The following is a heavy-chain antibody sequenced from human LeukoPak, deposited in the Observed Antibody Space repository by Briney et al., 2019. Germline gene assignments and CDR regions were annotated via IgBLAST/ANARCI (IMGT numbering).Heavy chain of an antibody. CDR3: ARDWYYDY. CDR2: IRKDGNDE. CDR1: GFTFNAYA. V-gene: IGHV3-30*02. J-gene: IGHJ4*02. Sequence: GGSLRLSCAASGFTFNAYAIHWVRQAPGKGLEWVAFIRKDGNDEKYADSVKGRFTISRDNSKNTLYLQMNSLRAEDTAVYYCARDWYYDYWGQGTLVTVSS.